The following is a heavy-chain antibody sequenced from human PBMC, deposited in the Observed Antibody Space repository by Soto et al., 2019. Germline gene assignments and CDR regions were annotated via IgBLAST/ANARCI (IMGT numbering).Heavy chain of an antibody. CDR2: SNHVGNT. V-gene: IGHV4-34*01. D-gene: IGHD5-18*01. CDR3: ARVLIAGVTTD. J-gene: IGHJ4*02. CDR1: GGSFSGYY. Sequence: QVQLQQWGAGLLKPSETLSLTCAVYGGSFSGYYWSWIRQPPGKGLEWIGESNHVGNTNYNPSLTSRVTMSVDPSKNPFSLRLTSVTAADTAVYYCARVLIAGVTTDWGQGTLVIVSS.